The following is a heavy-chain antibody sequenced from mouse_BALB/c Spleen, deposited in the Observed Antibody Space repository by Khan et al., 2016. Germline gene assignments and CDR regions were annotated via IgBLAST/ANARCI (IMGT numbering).Heavy chain of an antibody. CDR1: GYTFTSYW. CDR3: ASGGPNWDYFDY. J-gene: IGHJ2*01. D-gene: IGHD4-1*02. Sequence: QVQLQQPGAELVKPGASVKLSCKASGYTFTSYWMHWVKQRPGQGLEWIGEINPSNGRTNYDEKFKTKATLTVDKSSSTAYMQLSSLTSEDSAVXYCASGGPNWDYFDYWGQGTTLTVSS. CDR2: INPSNGRT. V-gene: IGHV1S81*02.